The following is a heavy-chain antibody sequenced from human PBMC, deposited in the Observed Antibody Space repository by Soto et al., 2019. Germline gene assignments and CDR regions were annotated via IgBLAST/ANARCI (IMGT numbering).Heavy chain of an antibody. CDR3: ARDQRVPAAMVYYYGMDV. D-gene: IGHD2-2*01. J-gene: IGHJ6*02. Sequence: GGSLRLSCAASGFTFSSYAMHWVRQAPGKGLEWVAVISYDGSNKYYADSVKGRFTISRDNSKNRLYLQMNSLRAEDTAVYYCARDQRVPAAMVYYYGMDVWGQGTTVTVSS. CDR2: ISYDGSNK. CDR1: GFTFSSYA. V-gene: IGHV3-30-3*01.